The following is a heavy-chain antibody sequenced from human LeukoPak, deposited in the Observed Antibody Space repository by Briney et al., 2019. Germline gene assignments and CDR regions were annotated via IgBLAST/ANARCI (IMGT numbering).Heavy chain of an antibody. CDR1: GFTFSSYW. CDR2: IKQDGSEK. V-gene: IGHV3-7*03. Sequence: GGSLRLSCAASGFTFSSYWMSWVRQAPGKGLEWVANIKQDGSEKYYVDSVKGRFTISRDNAKNSLYLQMNSPRAEDTAIYYCAKEHNYGLDYFDSWGQGTLVTVSS. J-gene: IGHJ4*02. D-gene: IGHD5-18*01. CDR3: AKEHNYGLDYFDS.